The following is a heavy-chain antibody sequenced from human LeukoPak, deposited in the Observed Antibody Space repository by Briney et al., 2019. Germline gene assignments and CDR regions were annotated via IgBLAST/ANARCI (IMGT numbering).Heavy chain of an antibody. Sequence: SDTLSLTCAVSGYSISSSNYWAWIRQPPGKGLEWIGHIYYSGGIYYNPSLKSRVTISVDTSKNQFSLKLSSVTAADTAVYYCARGGRRYCSSTSRYQYGAFDIWGQGTMVTVSS. J-gene: IGHJ3*02. D-gene: IGHD2-2*01. CDR1: GYSISSSNY. V-gene: IGHV4-28*05. CDR3: ARGGRRYCSSTSRYQYGAFDI. CDR2: IYYSGGI.